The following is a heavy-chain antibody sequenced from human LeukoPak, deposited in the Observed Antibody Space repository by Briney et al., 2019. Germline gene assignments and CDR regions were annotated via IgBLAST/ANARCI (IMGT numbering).Heavy chain of an antibody. Sequence: GESLKISCKGSGYSFTSYWIGWVRQMPGQGLEWMGIIYPGDSDTRYSPSFQGQVTISADKSISTAYLQWSSLKASDTAMYYCARRGYCSGGSCSYYFDYWGQGTLVTVSS. CDR2: IYPGDSDT. CDR3: ARRGYCSGGSCSYYFDY. CDR1: GYSFTSYW. V-gene: IGHV5-51*01. J-gene: IGHJ4*02. D-gene: IGHD2-15*01.